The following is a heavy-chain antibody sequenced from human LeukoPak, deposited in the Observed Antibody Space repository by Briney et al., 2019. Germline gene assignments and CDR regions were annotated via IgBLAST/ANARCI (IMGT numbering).Heavy chain of an antibody. V-gene: IGHV3-23*01. CDR1: GFTFSSYA. D-gene: IGHD5-24*01. J-gene: IGHJ4*02. CDR2: ISTSGGST. CDR3: AKSNGVDRNGYNSDYFDY. Sequence: PGGSLRLSCAASGFTFSSYAMSWVRQAPGTGLEYVSAISTSGGSTYYADSVKGRFTVSRDNSRNTLYLQMNSLRAEDTAVYYCAKSNGVDRNGYNSDYFDYWGQGNLVTVSS.